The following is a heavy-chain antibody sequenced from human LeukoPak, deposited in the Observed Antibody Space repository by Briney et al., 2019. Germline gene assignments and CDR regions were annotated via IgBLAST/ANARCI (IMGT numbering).Heavy chain of an antibody. CDR2: INPNSGGT. D-gene: IGHD6-13*01. CDR3: SVIAATGT. V-gene: IGHV1-2*02. CDR1: GYTFTGYY. J-gene: IGHJ5*02. Sequence: GASVKVSCKASGYTFTGYYMHWVRQAPGQGLQWMGWINPNSGGTNYAQKFQGRVTMTRDTSISTAYMELSSLRSDDTAVYYCSVIAATGTWGQGTLVTVSS.